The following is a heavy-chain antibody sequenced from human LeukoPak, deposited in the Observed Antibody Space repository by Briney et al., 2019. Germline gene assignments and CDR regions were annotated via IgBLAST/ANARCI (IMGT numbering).Heavy chain of an antibody. D-gene: IGHD6-13*01. V-gene: IGHV4-39*01. CDR2: IYYSGST. J-gene: IGHJ4*02. Sequence: SETLSLTCTVSGGSISSSSYYWGWIRQPPGKGLEWIGSIYYSGSTYYNPSLKSRVTISVDTSKNQFSLKLSPVTAADTAVYYCATGEQQLAAFDYWGQGTLVTVSS. CDR3: ATGEQQLAAFDY. CDR1: GGSISSSSYY.